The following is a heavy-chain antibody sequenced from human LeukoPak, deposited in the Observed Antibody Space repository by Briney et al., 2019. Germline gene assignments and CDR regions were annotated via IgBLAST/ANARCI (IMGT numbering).Heavy chain of an antibody. D-gene: IGHD6-19*01. J-gene: IGHJ3*02. CDR3: ARHEISGWYLEGMGYAFDI. CDR1: GGSISSSSYY. Sequence: PSGTLSLTCTVSGGSISSSSYYWGWIRQPPGKGLEWIGSIYYSGSTYYNPSLKSRVTISVDTSKNQFSLKLSSVTAADTAVYYCARHEISGWYLEGMGYAFDIWGQGTMVTVSS. CDR2: IYYSGST. V-gene: IGHV4-39*01.